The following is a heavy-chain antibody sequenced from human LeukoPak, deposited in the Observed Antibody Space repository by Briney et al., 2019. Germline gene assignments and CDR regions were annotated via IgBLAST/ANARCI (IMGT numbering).Heavy chain of an antibody. CDR1: GFTFSSYG. Sequence: GSLRLSCAASGFTFSSYGMHWVRQAPGKGLEWVAVISYDGSNKYYADSVKGRFTISRDNSKNTLYLQMNSLRTEDTAVYYCASPVGATTVRAFDIWGQGTMVTVSS. D-gene: IGHD1-26*01. J-gene: IGHJ3*02. CDR3: ASPVGATTVRAFDI. CDR2: ISYDGSNK. V-gene: IGHV3-30*03.